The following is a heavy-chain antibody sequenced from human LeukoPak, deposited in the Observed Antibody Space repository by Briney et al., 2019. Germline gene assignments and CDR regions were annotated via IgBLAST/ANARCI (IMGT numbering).Heavy chain of an antibody. CDR2: ISRRSSII. J-gene: IGHJ4*02. D-gene: IGHD3-10*01. CDR3: ARGPSGNNNLWMDY. Sequence: GGSLRLSCAASRFTFSSYSMNWVRQAPGKWLEWVSYISRRSSIIYYADSVKGRFTISRDNAKNSVYLQMNSLRAEDPAVYYCARGPSGNNNLWMDYWGQGPLVRVSS. V-gene: IGHV3-48*04. CDR1: RFTFSSYS.